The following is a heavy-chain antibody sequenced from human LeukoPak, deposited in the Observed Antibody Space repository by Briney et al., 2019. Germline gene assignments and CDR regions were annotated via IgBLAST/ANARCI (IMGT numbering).Heavy chain of an antibody. CDR3: ARSRPGLYYDIYFDY. Sequence: PSETLSLTCTVSGGSISSYYWSWIRQPPGKGLEWIGYIYYSGSTNYNPSLKSRVTISVDTSKNQFSLKLSSVTAADTAVYYCARSRPGLYYDIYFDYWGQRTLVTVSS. CDR1: GGSISSYY. J-gene: IGHJ4*02. V-gene: IGHV4-59*01. D-gene: IGHD3-9*01. CDR2: IYYSGST.